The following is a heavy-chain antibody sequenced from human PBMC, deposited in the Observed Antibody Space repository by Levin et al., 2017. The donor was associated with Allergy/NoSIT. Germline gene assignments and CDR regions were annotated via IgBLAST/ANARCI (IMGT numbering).Heavy chain of an antibody. Sequence: SETLSLTCTVSGGSISSSSYYWGWIRQPPGKGLEWIGSIYYSGSTYYNPSLKSRVTISVDTSKNQFSLKLSSVTAADTAVYYCARVPTMIVVGFDYYYYGMDGWGQGTTVTVSS. V-gene: IGHV4-39*07. CDR1: GGSISSSSYY. D-gene: IGHD3-22*01. CDR2: IYYSGST. J-gene: IGHJ6*02. CDR3: ARVPTMIVVGFDYYYYGMDG.